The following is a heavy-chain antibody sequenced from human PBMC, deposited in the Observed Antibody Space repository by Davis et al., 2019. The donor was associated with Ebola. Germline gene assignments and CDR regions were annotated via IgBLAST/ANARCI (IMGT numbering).Heavy chain of an antibody. CDR1: GFTFSSYA. D-gene: IGHD6-19*01. J-gene: IGHJ4*02. V-gene: IGHV3-30*04. CDR3: ARDSWGSGWYGIDY. Sequence: GGSLRLSCAASGFTFSSYAMHWVRQAPGKGLEWVAVISYDGSNKYYADSVKGRFTISRDNSKNTLYLQMNSLRAEDTAVYYCARDSWGSGWYGIDYWGQGTLVTVSS. CDR2: ISYDGSNK.